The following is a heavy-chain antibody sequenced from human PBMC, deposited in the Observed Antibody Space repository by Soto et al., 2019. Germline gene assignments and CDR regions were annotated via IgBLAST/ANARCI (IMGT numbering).Heavy chain of an antibody. CDR2: ISAYNGNT. Sequence: QVQLVQSGAEVKKPGASVKVSCKASGYTFSSDAITWVRQAPGQGPEWVGWISAYNGNTNYAQKFEDRLFLTTDTSTSTAYMELRSLRSDDTATYYCARLTDYGDFEYFDYWGQGTLVTVSS. D-gene: IGHD4-17*01. CDR3: ARLTDYGDFEYFDY. V-gene: IGHV1-18*01. J-gene: IGHJ4*02. CDR1: GYTFSSDA.